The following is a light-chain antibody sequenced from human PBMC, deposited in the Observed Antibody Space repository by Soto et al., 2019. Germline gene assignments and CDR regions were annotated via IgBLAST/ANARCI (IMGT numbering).Light chain of an antibody. CDR1: QHITTW. CDR2: KAS. J-gene: IGKJ1*01. CDR3: QHYNSYPWT. V-gene: IGKV1-5*03. Sequence: DVQMTQSPSTLSASVGDRVTITCRASQHITTWLAWYQQKPGKAPKLLIQKASSLQSGVPSRLSGSGSGTEFTLTISSLQPDDFATYYCQHYNSYPWTFGQGTKV.